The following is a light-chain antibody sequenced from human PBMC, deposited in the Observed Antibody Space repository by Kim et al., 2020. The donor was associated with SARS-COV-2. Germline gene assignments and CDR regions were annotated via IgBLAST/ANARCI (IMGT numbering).Light chain of an antibody. Sequence: SVSPGQTAIISGSGEQLGHKFVAWVQQKPGQSPVLVIHEDNKRPSGSPERFSGSNSGNTATLTISGTQAMDEADYYCQAWDSSTAAFGGGTKVTVL. CDR3: QAWDSSTAA. CDR1: QLGHKF. CDR2: EDN. J-gene: IGLJ2*01. V-gene: IGLV3-1*01.